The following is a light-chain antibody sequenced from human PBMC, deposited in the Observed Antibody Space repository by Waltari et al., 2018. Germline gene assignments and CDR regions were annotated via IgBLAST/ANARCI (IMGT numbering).Light chain of an antibody. J-gene: IGKJ1*01. V-gene: IGKV4-1*01. Sequence: DIVMTQSPDSLTVSPGEMATINCRSSPGGSDHVNNKNYFAWYRQKPGQPPKLLISWASTREFGVPDRFSGSGSGTEFTLTISSLQPEDVAVYYCQQYYNTPPTFGQGTKVEIK. CDR2: WAS. CDR1: PGGSDHVNNKNY. CDR3: QQYYNTPPT.